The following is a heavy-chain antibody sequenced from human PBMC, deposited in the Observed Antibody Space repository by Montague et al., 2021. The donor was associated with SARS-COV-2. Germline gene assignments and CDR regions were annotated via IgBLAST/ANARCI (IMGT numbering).Heavy chain of an antibody. J-gene: IGHJ2*01. CDR1: GGSLSGND. CDR2: ISHSGNT. Sequence: SETLSLTCAVSGGSLSGNDWSWPRQPPRSGLEWIGEISHSGNTKYNPSLKSRGSISEDTSKNQVSLKLTSVTAADTAVYFCARSPIGIRGVGRTMYFDLWGRGTLVTVSS. CDR3: ARSPIGIRGVGRTMYFDL. V-gene: IGHV4-34*01. D-gene: IGHD3-10*01.